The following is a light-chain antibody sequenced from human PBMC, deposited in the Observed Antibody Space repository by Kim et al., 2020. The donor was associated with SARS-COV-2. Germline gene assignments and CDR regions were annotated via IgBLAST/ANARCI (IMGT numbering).Light chain of an antibody. Sequence: LSPGDRATLSCRARQSVAGNHLAWFQQKPGQAPRLLIYGTSSRAPAIPDRFSASGSGTDFTLTISRLEPEDFAIYYCQQYDRPPYTFGQGTKLEI. J-gene: IGKJ2*01. V-gene: IGKV3-20*01. CDR2: GTS. CDR3: QQYDRPPYT. CDR1: QSVAGNH.